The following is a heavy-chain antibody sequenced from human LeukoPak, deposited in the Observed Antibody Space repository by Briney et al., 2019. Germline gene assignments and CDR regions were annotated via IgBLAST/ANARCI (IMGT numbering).Heavy chain of an antibody. D-gene: IGHD2-21*01. Sequence: ASVKVSCKASGYTFTSYDINWVRQAPGQGLEWMGWMNPNSGNTGYAQKSQGRVTITRNTSISTAYMELSSLRSEDTAVYYCARVAYCGGDCYSPHFDYWGQGTLVTVSS. J-gene: IGHJ4*02. CDR1: GYTFTSYD. V-gene: IGHV1-8*03. CDR3: ARVAYCGGDCYSPHFDY. CDR2: MNPNSGNT.